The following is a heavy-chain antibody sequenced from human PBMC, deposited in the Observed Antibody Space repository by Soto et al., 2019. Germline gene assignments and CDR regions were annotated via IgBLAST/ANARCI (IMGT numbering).Heavy chain of an antibody. J-gene: IGHJ6*02. D-gene: IGHD2-2*03. Sequence: SETLSLTCAVSGGSISSDSWWSWVRQPPGKGLEWIGEIYHSGATHFNPSLKSRVTMSGDRSKNQISLNLRSVTASDTAVYYCGRLNGYCASTGCHGYYGMDVWGQGTTVTVSS. V-gene: IGHV4-4*02. CDR1: GGSISSDSW. CDR2: IYHSGAT. CDR3: GRLNGYCASTGCHGYYGMDV.